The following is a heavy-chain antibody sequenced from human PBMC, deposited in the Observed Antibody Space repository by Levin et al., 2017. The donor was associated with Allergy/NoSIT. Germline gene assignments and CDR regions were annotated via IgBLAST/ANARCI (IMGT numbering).Heavy chain of an antibody. V-gene: IGHV4-39*07. CDR2: IYYSVGT. Sequence: TLSLTCSVSGGSISNSGFYWGWIRQPPGKGLEWIGSIYYSVGTYQNPSLRSRVTISVDTSNNQFSLKLSSVTAADTAVYYCARGHKGGRGIAAAEFDPWGQGTLVTVSS. CDR3: ARGHKGGRGIAAAEFDP. J-gene: IGHJ5*02. D-gene: IGHD6-13*01. CDR1: GGSISNSGFY.